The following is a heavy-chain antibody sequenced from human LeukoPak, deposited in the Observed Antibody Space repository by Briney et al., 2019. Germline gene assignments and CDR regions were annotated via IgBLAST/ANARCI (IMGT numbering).Heavy chain of an antibody. J-gene: IGHJ3*02. CDR2: IRYDGSNK. CDR1: GFTFSSYG. D-gene: IGHD5-12*01. V-gene: IGHV3-30*02. Sequence: GGSLRLSCAASGFTFSSYGMHWVRQAPGKGLEWVTFIRYDGSNKYYAGSVKGRFTISRDNSKNTLYLQMNSLRADDTAVYYCAKDRLRSDAFDIWGQGIMVTVSS. CDR3: AKDRLRSDAFDI.